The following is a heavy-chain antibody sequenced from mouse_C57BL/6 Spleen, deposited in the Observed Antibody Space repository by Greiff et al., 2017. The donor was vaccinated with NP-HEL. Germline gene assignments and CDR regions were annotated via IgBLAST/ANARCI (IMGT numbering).Heavy chain of an antibody. Sequence: QVQLKESGPGLVQPSQSLSITCTVSGFSLTSYGVHWVRQSPGKGLEWLGVIWSGGSTDYNVAFISRLSISKDNSKSQVFFKMNSLQADDTAIYYCARSFITTVVEGWYFDVWGTGTTVTVSS. V-gene: IGHV2-2*01. J-gene: IGHJ1*03. CDR1: GFSLTSYG. D-gene: IGHD1-1*01. CDR2: IWSGGST. CDR3: ARSFITTVVEGWYFDV.